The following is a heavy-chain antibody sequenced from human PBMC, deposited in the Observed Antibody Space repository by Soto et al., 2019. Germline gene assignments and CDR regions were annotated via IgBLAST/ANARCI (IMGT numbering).Heavy chain of an antibody. V-gene: IGHV1-3*05. Sequence: QVRLVQSGAEEKKPGASVKVSCKASGYTFTSYAMHWVRQAPGQRLEWMGWINAGNGNTKYSQKFQGSVTFTRDTSASTAYMELSSLRSEDTAVYYWARVSGWYFLDYWGQGTLVTVSS. J-gene: IGHJ4*02. CDR3: ARVSGWYFLDY. D-gene: IGHD6-19*01. CDR1: GYTFTSYA. CDR2: INAGNGNT.